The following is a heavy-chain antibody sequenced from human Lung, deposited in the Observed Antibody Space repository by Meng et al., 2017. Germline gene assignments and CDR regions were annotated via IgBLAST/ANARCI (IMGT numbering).Heavy chain of an antibody. D-gene: IGHD1-26*01. CDR2: IFHSGST. J-gene: IGHJ4*02. CDR1: GGSITSSTW. CDR3: ARFDISSSGRGDY. V-gene: IGHV4-4*02. Sequence: QVQRQESGPGLVKPSGPLSLTCAVSGGSITSSTWWSWVRQTPGKGLEWFGEIFHSGSTNYNPPLESRVTISVDKSKNQFSLKVYSVTAADTATYYCARFDISSSGRGDYWGQGILVTVSS.